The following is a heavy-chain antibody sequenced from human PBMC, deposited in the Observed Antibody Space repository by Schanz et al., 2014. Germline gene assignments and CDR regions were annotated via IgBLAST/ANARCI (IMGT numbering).Heavy chain of an antibody. V-gene: IGHV3-11*04. D-gene: IGHD6-13*01. CDR3: ARDRQQLVGRIGYYYGMDV. CDR1: GFTFSDYY. Sequence: QVQLVESGGGLVKPGGSLRLSCAASGFTFSDYYMSWIRQAPGKGLEWLSYISRDGTTSYYADSVKGRFTISRDNSKNTLYLQMNSLRAEDTAVYYCARDRQQLVGRIGYYYGMDVWGQGTTVTVSS. J-gene: IGHJ6*02. CDR2: ISRDGTTS.